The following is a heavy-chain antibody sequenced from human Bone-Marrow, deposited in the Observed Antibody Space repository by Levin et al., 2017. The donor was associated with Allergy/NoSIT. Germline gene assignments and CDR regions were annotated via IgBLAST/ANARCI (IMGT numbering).Heavy chain of an antibody. CDR3: GRGRGDTLISH. CDR2: IRFDTITT. V-gene: IGHV3-74*01. J-gene: IGHJ4*02. Sequence: GGSLRLSCAASEFTFSSDWMHWVRQAPGKGLVWVSRIRFDTITTAYADSVKGRFTISRDNAKNTLYLQMNSLSAEDTAVYYCGRGRGDTLISHWGQGTLVTVSS. D-gene: IGHD3-9*01. CDR1: EFTFSSDW.